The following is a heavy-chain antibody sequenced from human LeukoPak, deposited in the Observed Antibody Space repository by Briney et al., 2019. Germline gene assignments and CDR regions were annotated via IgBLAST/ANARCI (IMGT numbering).Heavy chain of an antibody. Sequence: ASVKLFYKASGYSFTGYYKHWGRQAPGQGLEWMGWINPNSGGTNYAQKSEGRGTMTRDTSISTAYMELSRLRSDDTAVYYCASAPTQYEIWTYYSYEFFDLWGQGTVVPVSS. CDR2: INPNSGGT. V-gene: IGHV1-2*02. CDR3: ASAPTQYEIWTYYSYEFFDL. D-gene: IGHD3-9*01. J-gene: IGHJ1*01. CDR1: GYSFTGYY.